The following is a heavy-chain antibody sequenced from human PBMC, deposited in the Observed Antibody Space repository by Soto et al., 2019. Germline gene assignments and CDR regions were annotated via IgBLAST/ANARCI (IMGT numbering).Heavy chain of an antibody. CDR1: GFTVSSNY. CDR2: IYSGGST. Sequence: EVQLVESGGGLIQPGGSLRLSCAASGFTVSSNYMSWVRQAPGKGLEWVSVIYSGGSTYYADSVKGRFTISRDNSKNTLYFQMNSVRPEDTAVYYGARVVEAGEPDVDYWGKGTLVTVSS. J-gene: IGHJ4*02. D-gene: IGHD3-10*01. V-gene: IGHV3-53*01. CDR3: ARVVEAGEPDVDY.